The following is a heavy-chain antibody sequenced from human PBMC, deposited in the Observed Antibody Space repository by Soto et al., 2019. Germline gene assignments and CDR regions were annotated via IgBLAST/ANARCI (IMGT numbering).Heavy chain of an antibody. D-gene: IGHD1-1*01. CDR3: ARLRNHCFMDA. Sequence: QVQLQESGPGLVRPSETLSLTCSVSDGSISGLYWTWVRQSPGKGLEWIGWIYSSGTTNYNPSLKGAVAFSVDTSKNQFTLKLTSVTAADTAIYYCARLRNHCFMDAWGKGTTVAVSS. J-gene: IGHJ6*03. CDR1: DGSISGLY. V-gene: IGHV4-59*08. CDR2: IYSSGTT.